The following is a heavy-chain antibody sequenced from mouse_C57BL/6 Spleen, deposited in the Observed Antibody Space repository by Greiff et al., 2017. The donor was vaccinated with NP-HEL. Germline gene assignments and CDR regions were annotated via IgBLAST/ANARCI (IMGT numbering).Heavy chain of an antibody. D-gene: IGHD1-3*01. CDR2: IDPENGDT. CDR3: TRSKGEYYAMDD. Sequence: EVKLMESGAELVRPGASVKLSCTASGFNIKDDYMHWVKQRPEQGLEWIGWIDPENGDTEYASKFQGKATITADTSSNTAYLPLSSLTSEDTAVYYCTRSKGEYYAMDDWGQGTSVTVSS. CDR1: GFNIKDDY. J-gene: IGHJ4*01. V-gene: IGHV14-4*01.